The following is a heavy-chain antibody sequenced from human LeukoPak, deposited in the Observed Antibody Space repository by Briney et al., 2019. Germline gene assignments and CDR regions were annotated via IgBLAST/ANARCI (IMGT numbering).Heavy chain of an antibody. D-gene: IGHD2-2*01. V-gene: IGHV3-11*01. Sequence: GGSLRLSCAASGFTFSDYYMSWIRQAPGKGLEWVSYISSSGSTIYYADSVKSRFTISRDDAKNSLYLQMNSLRAEDTAVYYCARESVVPAATLDYWGQGTLVTVSS. CDR2: ISSSGSTI. J-gene: IGHJ4*02. CDR1: GFTFSDYY. CDR3: ARESVVPAATLDY.